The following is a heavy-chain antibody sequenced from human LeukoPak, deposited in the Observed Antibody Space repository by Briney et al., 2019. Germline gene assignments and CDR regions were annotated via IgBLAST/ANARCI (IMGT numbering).Heavy chain of an antibody. V-gene: IGHV3-11*04. CDR2: ISSTITTT. J-gene: IGHJ4*02. CDR3: ARGDCSATNCYYFDY. D-gene: IGHD2-2*01. Sequence: GGSLRLSCAAFGFRFSGHYMSWIRQAPGKGLEWISYISSTITTTYYADSVKGRFTISRDNAKNSLHLQMSNLRAEDTAVYYCARGDCSATNCYYFDYWGQGTLVTVSS. CDR1: GFRFSGHY.